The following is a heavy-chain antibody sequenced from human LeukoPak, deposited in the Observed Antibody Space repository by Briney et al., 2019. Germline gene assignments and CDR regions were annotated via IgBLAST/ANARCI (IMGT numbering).Heavy chain of an antibody. V-gene: IGHV4-4*07. Sequence: SETLSLTCTVSGGSISSYYWSWIRQPAGKGLEWIGRIYPTGSTNYNPSLKSRVTMSVDASEKQLSLKLSSVTAADTAVYYCARNTGTTLDSYYYYMDVWGKGTTVTASS. J-gene: IGHJ6*03. D-gene: IGHD1-7*01. CDR3: ARNTGTTLDSYYYYMDV. CDR1: GGSISSYY. CDR2: IYPTGST.